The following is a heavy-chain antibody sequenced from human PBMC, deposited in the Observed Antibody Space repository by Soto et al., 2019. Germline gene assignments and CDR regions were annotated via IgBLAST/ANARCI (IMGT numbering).Heavy chain of an antibody. CDR3: ARGTYCGGDCYSDFDY. J-gene: IGHJ4*02. CDR2: IIPIFGTA. D-gene: IGHD2-21*02. CDR1: GGTFSSYA. V-gene: IGHV1-69*13. Sequence: ASVKASCKASGGTFSSYAISWVRQAPGQGLEWMGGIIPIFGTANYAQKFQGRVTITADESTSTAYMELSSLRSEDTAVYYCARGTYCGGDCYSDFDYWGQGTLVTVSS.